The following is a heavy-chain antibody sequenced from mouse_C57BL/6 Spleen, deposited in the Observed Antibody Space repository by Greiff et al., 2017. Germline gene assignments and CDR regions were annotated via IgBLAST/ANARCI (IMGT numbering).Heavy chain of an antibody. CDR3: ARSKGHYWYFDV. J-gene: IGHJ1*03. Sequence: VQLQQPGAELVKPGASVKMSCKASGYTFTSYWITWVKQRPGQGLEWIGDIYPGSGSTNYNEKFKSKATLTVDTSSSTAYMQLSSLTSEDSAVYYCARSKGHYWYFDVWGTGTTVTVSS. CDR1: GYTFTSYW. CDR2: IYPGSGST. D-gene: IGHD3-3*01. V-gene: IGHV1-55*01.